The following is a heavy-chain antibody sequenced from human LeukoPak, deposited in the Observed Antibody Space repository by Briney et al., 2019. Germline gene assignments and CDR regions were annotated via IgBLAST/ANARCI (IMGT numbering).Heavy chain of an antibody. J-gene: IGHJ4*02. CDR3: AKLLSNSGRFLY. D-gene: IGHD4-23*01. Sequence: GGSLRLSCAASGFTFSSYGMHWVRQAPGKGLEWVAFIRNDGSNKYYADSVKGRFTISRDNSKNTLYLQMNSLRAEDTAVYYCAKLLSNSGRFLYWGQGTLVTVSS. V-gene: IGHV3-30*02. CDR2: IRNDGSNK. CDR1: GFTFSSYG.